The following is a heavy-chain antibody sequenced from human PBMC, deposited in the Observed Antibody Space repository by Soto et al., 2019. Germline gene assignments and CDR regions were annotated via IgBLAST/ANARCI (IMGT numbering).Heavy chain of an antibody. Sequence: SETLSLTCTVSGGSISNSDGYYWAWIRQPPGKGLVWIGNIYYSGNTCYHPSLKSRVTISVDTSKNQFSLKLSSVTAADTAVYYCVVAAQPYYFDYWGQGTLVTVSS. V-gene: IGHV4-39*07. D-gene: IGHD2-15*01. J-gene: IGHJ4*02. CDR2: IYYSGNT. CDR3: VVAAQPYYFDY. CDR1: GGSISNSDGYY.